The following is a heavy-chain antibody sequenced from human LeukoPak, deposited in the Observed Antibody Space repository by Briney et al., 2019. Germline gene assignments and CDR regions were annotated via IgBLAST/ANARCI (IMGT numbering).Heavy chain of an antibody. CDR3: ASFYSSGWEPLFDY. J-gene: IGHJ4*02. CDR2: IKEDGSEM. V-gene: IGHV3-7*01. CDR1: GFTFSRYG. D-gene: IGHD6-19*01. Sequence: GGTLRLSCAASGFTFSRYGMSWVRQAPGKGLEWVASIKEDGSEMYYVDSVKGRFTISRDNAKNSLYLQMNSLRAEDTAVYYCASFYSSGWEPLFDYWGQGTLVTVSS.